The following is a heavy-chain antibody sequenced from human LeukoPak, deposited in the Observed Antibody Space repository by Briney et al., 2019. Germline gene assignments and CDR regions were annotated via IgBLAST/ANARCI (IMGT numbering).Heavy chain of an antibody. CDR1: GFTFSNYA. J-gene: IGHJ4*02. CDR2: LGGSGINT. Sequence: GGSLRLSCAASGFTFSNYAMSWVRQAPGKGLEWVSALGGSGINTYYADSVKGRFTISRDNSKNTLYLQMNSLRAEDTAVYYCARVGAAGRYWGQGTLVTVSS. V-gene: IGHV3-23*01. CDR3: ARVGAAGRY. D-gene: IGHD6-13*01.